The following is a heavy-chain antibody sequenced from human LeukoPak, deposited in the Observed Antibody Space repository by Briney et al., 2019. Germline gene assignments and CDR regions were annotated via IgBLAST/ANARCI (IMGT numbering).Heavy chain of an antibody. CDR2: IYHSGST. CDR1: GGSISSGGYY. V-gene: IGHV4-30-2*01. J-gene: IGHJ4*02. CDR3: ARAEGSSWYFDY. D-gene: IGHD6-13*01. Sequence: SQTLSLTCTVSGGSISSGGYYWSWIRQPPGKGLEWIGYIYHSGSTYYDPSLKSRVTISVDRSKNQFSLKLSSVTAADTAVYYCARAEGSSWYFDYWGQGTLVTVSS.